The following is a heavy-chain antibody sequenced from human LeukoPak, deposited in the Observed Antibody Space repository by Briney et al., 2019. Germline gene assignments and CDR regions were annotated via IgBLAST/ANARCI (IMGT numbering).Heavy chain of an antibody. V-gene: IGHV3-23*01. CDR2: ISASGDVI. Sequence: GGSPRLSCAASGFPFSSYGMSWIRQGPVKGLEWVSSISASGDVIFLVDSVKGRFIVSRDNSQNTLSLQMNSLRVEDTAIYYCVGSGNSAHWGQGTLVTVSS. J-gene: IGHJ4*02. D-gene: IGHD1-7*01. CDR1: GFPFSSYG. CDR3: VGSGNSAH.